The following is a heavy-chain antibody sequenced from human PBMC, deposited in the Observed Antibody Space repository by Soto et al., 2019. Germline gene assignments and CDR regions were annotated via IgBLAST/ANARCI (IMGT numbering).Heavy chain of an antibody. CDR2: IDPNSGGT. Sequence: QVQLVQSGAEVKKPGASVRVSCKASGYTFTDYYLHWVRQAPGQGLEWMGWIDPNSGGTQCASKFQGRVTMTRDTSTSTAYMELSRLKSDDTAIYYCARDSPLTTGWFDPWGQGTLVTVSS. V-gene: IGHV1-2*07. CDR1: GYTFTDYY. D-gene: IGHD4-17*01. CDR3: ARDSPLTTGWFDP. J-gene: IGHJ5*02.